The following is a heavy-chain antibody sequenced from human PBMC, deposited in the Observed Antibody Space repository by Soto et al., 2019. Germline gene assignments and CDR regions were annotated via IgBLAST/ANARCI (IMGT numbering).Heavy chain of an antibody. D-gene: IGHD1-26*01. Sequence: EVQLLESGGGLVQPGGSLRLSCAASGFTFSNYAMSWVRQAPGKGLEWVSAISGSGGSTYYADSVKGRFTISRDNSKXXXXXXXXXXXXXXXAVYYCAKDPVGATHPYYFDFWGLGTLVTVSS. CDR2: ISGSGGST. J-gene: IGHJ4*02. CDR3: AKDPVGATHPYYFDF. CDR1: GFTFSNYA. V-gene: IGHV3-23*01.